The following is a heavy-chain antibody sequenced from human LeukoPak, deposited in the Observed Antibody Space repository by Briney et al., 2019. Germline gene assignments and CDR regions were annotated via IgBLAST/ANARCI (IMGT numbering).Heavy chain of an antibody. V-gene: IGHV3-7*01. CDR3: ARVSSSGWDYYYYYYMDV. CDR1: GFIFTSYW. CDR2: IKQDGSEK. Sequence: GGSLRLSCAASGFIFTSYWMSWVRQAPGKGLEWVANIKQDGSEKYYVGSVKGRFTISRDNAKNSLYLQMNSLRADDTAVYYCARVSSSGWDYYYYYYMDVWGKGTTVTVSS. D-gene: IGHD6-19*01. J-gene: IGHJ6*03.